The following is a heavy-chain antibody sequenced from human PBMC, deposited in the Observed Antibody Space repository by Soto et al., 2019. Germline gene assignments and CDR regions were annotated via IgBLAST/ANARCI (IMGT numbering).Heavy chain of an antibody. CDR3: ATSTSPSYGMDV. CDR2: IYSGGST. V-gene: IGHV3-53*01. J-gene: IGHJ6*02. CDR1: GFTVSSNY. Sequence: EVQLVESGGGLIQPGGSLRLSCAASGFTVSSNYMSWVRQAPGKGLEWVSVIYSGGSTYYADSVKGRFTISRDNSKNTLYLKMNSLRAEDTAVYYCATSTSPSYGMDVWGQGTTVTVSS. D-gene: IGHD2-2*01.